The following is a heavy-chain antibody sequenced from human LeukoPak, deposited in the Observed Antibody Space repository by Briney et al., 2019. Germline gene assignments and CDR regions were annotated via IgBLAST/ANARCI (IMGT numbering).Heavy chain of an antibody. V-gene: IGHV4-39*01. Sequence: SETLSLTCTVSGGSISSSSYYWGWIRQPPGKGLEWIGSIYYSGSTYYNPSLKSRVTISVDTSKNQFSLKLSSVTAADTAVYYCAITDSSGWYFGYDYWGQGTLVTVSS. CDR2: IYYSGST. D-gene: IGHD6-19*01. J-gene: IGHJ4*02. CDR1: GGSISSSSYY. CDR3: AITDSSGWYFGYDY.